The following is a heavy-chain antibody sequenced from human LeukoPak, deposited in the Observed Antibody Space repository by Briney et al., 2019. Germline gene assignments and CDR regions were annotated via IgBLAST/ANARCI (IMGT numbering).Heavy chain of an antibody. D-gene: IGHD6-13*01. Sequence: PSETLSLTCTVSGGSISSFYWNWIRQPAGKGLEWVGRIYTSGSTNYNPSLKSRVTISVDTSKNQFSLKLSSVTAADTAVYYCARQGDSSSWYSWWFDPWGQGTLVTVSS. CDR2: IYTSGST. CDR1: GGSISSFY. CDR3: ARQGDSSSWYSWWFDP. J-gene: IGHJ5*02. V-gene: IGHV4-4*07.